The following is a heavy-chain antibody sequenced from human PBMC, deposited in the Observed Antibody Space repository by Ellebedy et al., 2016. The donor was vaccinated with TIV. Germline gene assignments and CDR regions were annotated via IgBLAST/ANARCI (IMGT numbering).Heavy chain of an antibody. D-gene: IGHD2-21*01. CDR2: IDWDDDK. CDR3: ARITESIFGPNGMDV. V-gene: IGHV2-70*01. CDR1: GFSLSTSGMC. Sequence: SGPTLVKPTETLTLTCTVSGFSLSTSGMCVSWIRQPPGKALEWLALIDWDDDKYYSTSLKTRLTISKDTSKNQVVLTMTNMDPVDTATYYCARITESIFGPNGMDVWGQGTTVTVSS. J-gene: IGHJ6*02.